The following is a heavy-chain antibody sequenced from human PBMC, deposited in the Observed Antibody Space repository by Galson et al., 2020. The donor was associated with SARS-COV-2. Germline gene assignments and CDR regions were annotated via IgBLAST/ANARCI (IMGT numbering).Heavy chain of an antibody. CDR2: ISYDGSNK. Sequence: TGGSLRLSCAASGFTFSSYGMHWVRQAPGKGLEWVAVISYDGSNKYYADSVKGRFTISRDNSKNTLYLQMNSLRAEDTAVYYCAKDWSGSIAAAGYYSDYWGQGTLVTVSS. CDR1: GFTFSSYG. CDR3: AKDWSGSIAAAGYYSDY. D-gene: IGHD6-13*01. J-gene: IGHJ4*02. V-gene: IGHV3-30*18.